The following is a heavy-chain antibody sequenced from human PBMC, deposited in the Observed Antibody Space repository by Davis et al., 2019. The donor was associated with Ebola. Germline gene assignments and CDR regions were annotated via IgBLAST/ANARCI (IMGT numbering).Heavy chain of an antibody. D-gene: IGHD2-21*01. J-gene: IGHJ6*03. CDR3: ALLNGISDAGYYDDIDV. V-gene: IGHV5-51*01. Sequence: GESLKISCETSGYTFAQYWIGWVRQKPGKGLEWIGIIYAGDSDTKYTPSFQGQVTISVDKSISTTFLQWNTLSVAHSAFYYCALLNGISDAGYYDDIDVWGKGTTVTVS. CDR1: GYTFAQYW. CDR2: IYAGDSDT.